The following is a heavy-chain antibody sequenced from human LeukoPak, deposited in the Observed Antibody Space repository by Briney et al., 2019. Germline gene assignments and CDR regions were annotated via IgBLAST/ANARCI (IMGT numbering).Heavy chain of an antibody. V-gene: IGHV3-30*18. CDR1: GCIFSNYG. CDR2: VSYDGSKK. J-gene: IGHJ6*03. D-gene: IGHD2-2*01. Sequence: PGKSLRLSCAASGCIFSNYGMHWVRQAPGKGLEGVAVVSYDGSKKYYADCVRGRFTISRDNSTNTLYLQMNSLRAEDTALYYCAKALDCSSTSCYWSDYYYYMDVWGKGTTVTVSS. CDR3: AKALDCSSTSCYWSDYYYYMDV.